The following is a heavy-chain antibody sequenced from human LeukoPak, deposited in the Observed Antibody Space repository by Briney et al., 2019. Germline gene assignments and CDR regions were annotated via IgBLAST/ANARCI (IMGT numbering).Heavy chain of an antibody. J-gene: IGHJ4*02. CDR1: GFTFSSYA. D-gene: IGHD2-2*01. CDR2: ISGSGGST. Sequence: GGSLRLSRAASGFTFSSYAMSWVRQAPGKGLEWVSAISGSGGSTYYADSVKGRFTISRDNSKNTLYLQMNSLRAEDTAVYYCAKDLEGYCSSTSCSDYWGQGTLVTVSS. CDR3: AKDLEGYCSSTSCSDY. V-gene: IGHV3-23*01.